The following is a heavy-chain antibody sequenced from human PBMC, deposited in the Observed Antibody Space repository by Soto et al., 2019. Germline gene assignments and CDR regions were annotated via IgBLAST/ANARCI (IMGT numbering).Heavy chain of an antibody. J-gene: IGHJ4*02. CDR1: GFTFSSYG. V-gene: IGHV3-33*01. CDR3: GGRSCSGGSCEY. D-gene: IGHD2-15*01. Sequence: QVQLVESGGGVVQPGRSLRLSCAASGFTFSSYGMHWVRQAPGKGLEWVAVIWYDGSNKYYADSVKGRFTISRDNSKNTLYLQMNSLRAEDTAVYYCGGRSCSGGSCEYWGQGTLVTVSS. CDR2: IWYDGSNK.